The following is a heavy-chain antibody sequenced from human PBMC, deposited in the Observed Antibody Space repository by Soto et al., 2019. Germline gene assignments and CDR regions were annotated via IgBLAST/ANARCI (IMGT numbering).Heavy chain of an antibody. V-gene: IGHV1-18*01. D-gene: IGHD6-6*01. CDR1: GYSFTLYG. J-gene: IGHJ6*02. Sequence: ASVKLSCKASGYSFTLYGIGWVRQVPGQGPEWMGWISPYNGRTNYAQSVKGRVVMTTDISTNTVYLELRSLRSDDSAIYYCGRCRTASSVLYFCGHGTTVTVAS. CDR3: GRCRTASSVLYF. CDR2: ISPYNGRT.